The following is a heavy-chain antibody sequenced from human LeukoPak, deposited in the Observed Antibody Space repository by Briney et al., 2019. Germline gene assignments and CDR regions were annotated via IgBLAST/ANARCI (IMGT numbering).Heavy chain of an antibody. D-gene: IGHD2-8*01. Sequence: GGSLRLSCAASGFTFSSYAMHWVRQAPGKGLEYVSAISSNGGSTYYANSVKGRFTISRDNSKNTLYLQMGSLRADDMAVYYCASALYCTNGVCRDYWGQGTLVTVSS. CDR3: ASALYCTNGVCRDY. J-gene: IGHJ4*02. V-gene: IGHV3-64*01. CDR2: ISSNGGST. CDR1: GFTFSSYA.